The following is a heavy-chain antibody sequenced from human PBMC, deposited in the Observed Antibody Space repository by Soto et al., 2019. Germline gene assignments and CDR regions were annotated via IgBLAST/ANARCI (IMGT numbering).Heavy chain of an antibody. CDR2: IKQDGSEK. Sequence: GGSLRLSCAASGCTFSSYWMSWVRQAPGKGLEWVANIKQDGSEKYYVDSVKGRFTISRDNAKNSLNLQMNSLRAEDTAVYYCARVTDYYESSGYFDYWGQGTLVTVS. J-gene: IGHJ4*02. CDR3: ARVTDYYESSGYFDY. CDR1: GCTFSSYW. D-gene: IGHD3-22*01. V-gene: IGHV3-7*01.